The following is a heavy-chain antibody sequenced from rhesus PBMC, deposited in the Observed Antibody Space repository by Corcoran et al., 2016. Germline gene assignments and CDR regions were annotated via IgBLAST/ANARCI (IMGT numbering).Heavy chain of an antibody. J-gene: IGHJ5-1*01. Sequence: QVQLQESGPAVVKPSETLSLTCAVSGGSISSSNWWDWIRQSPGKGLEWIGGIYGLAATPVSSPSLKSRFTLSIDPSKNQFSLKLSSVTAADTAVYFCARHLGSSYGWRFDVWGAGVLVTVSS. CDR2: IYGLAATP. V-gene: IGHV4-93*02. CDR3: ARHLGSSYGWRFDV. D-gene: IGHD6-43*01. CDR1: GGSISSSNW.